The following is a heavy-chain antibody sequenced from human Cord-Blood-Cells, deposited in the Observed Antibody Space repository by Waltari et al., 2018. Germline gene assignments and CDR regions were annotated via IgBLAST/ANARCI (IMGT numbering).Heavy chain of an antibody. J-gene: IGHJ4*02. CDR2: IYHSGST. CDR3: ARIGQLGAYFDY. Sequence: QVQLQESGPGLVKPSGTLSPTCAVPGASISSSNCWSWVRQPPGKGLEWIGEIYHSGSTNYNPSFKSRVTISVDKSKNQFSLKLSSVTAADTAVYYCARIGQLGAYFDYWGQGTLVTVSS. D-gene: IGHD1-1*01. CDR1: GASISSSNC. V-gene: IGHV4-4*02.